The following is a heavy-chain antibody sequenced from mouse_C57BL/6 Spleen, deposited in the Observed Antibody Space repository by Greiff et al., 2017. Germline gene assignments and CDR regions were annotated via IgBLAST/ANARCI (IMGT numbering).Heavy chain of an antibody. CDR1: GYTFTSYW. CDR3: TRCPYYYGSSPLYFDV. D-gene: IGHD1-1*01. CDR2: IYPGNSDT. J-gene: IGHJ1*03. Sequence: VQLQQSGTVLARPGASVKMSCKTSGYTFTSYWMHWVKQRPGQGLEWIGAIYPGNSDTSSNQKFKGKAKLTAVTSASTAYMELSSLTNEDSAVYYCTRCPYYYGSSPLYFDVWGTGTTVTVSS. V-gene: IGHV1-5*01.